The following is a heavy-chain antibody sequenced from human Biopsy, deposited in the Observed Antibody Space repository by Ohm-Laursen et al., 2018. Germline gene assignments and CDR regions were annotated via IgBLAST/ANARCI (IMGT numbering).Heavy chain of an antibody. D-gene: IGHD4-23*01. Sequence: SGTLSLTCTVSGGSFTGHYWTWIWQPPGKGLEWIGHISHTGYTSYKSSLKSRVTISLDTSRKHFSLRLTSLAAADTAVYYCARGSNEYGGLYFPHWGQGTLVTVSS. CDR3: ARGSNEYGGLYFPH. CDR2: ISHTGYT. J-gene: IGHJ1*01. CDR1: GGSFTGHY. V-gene: IGHV4-59*11.